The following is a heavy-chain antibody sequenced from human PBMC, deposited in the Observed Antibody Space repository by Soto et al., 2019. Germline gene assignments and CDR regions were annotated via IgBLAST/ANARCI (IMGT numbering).Heavy chain of an antibody. V-gene: IGHV1-18*01. Sequence: QVQLVQSGAEVKKPGASVKVSCKASGYTFTSYGISWVRQAPGQGLEWMGWISAYNGNTNYAQKRQGRDTMTTDTSTSTAYMELRSLRSDDTAVYYCAREKEDLMTTVTTWYGRSAFDIGGQGTMVTVSS. D-gene: IGHD4-17*01. CDR1: GYTFTSYG. J-gene: IGHJ3*02. CDR3: AREKEDLMTTVTTWYGRSAFDI. CDR2: ISAYNGNT.